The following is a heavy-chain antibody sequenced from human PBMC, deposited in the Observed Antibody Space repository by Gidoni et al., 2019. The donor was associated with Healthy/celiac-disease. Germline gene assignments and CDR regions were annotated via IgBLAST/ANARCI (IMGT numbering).Heavy chain of an antibody. Sequence: EVQLLESGGGLVQPGGSLRLSCAASGFPFSSYAMSWVRQAPGKGLEWVSAIGGSGGSTYYADSVKGRFTISRDNSKNTLYLQMNSLRAEDTAVYYCAKPDDYVWGSYRYWGQGTLVTVSS. CDR1: GFPFSSYA. D-gene: IGHD3-16*02. CDR2: IGGSGGST. J-gene: IGHJ4*02. V-gene: IGHV3-23*01. CDR3: AKPDDYVWGSYRY.